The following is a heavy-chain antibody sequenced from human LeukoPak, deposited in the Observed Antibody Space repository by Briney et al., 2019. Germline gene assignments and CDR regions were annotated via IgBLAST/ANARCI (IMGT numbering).Heavy chain of an antibody. J-gene: IGHJ4*02. Sequence: GASVKVSCKASGGTFSSYAISWVRQAPGQGLEWMGWINPNSGGTNYAQKFQGWVTMTRDTSISTAYMELSRLRSDDTAVYYCARGAATYYDFWSGYSLSSDYWGQGTLVTVSS. CDR2: INPNSGGT. V-gene: IGHV1-2*04. CDR1: GGTFSSYA. CDR3: ARGAATYYDFWSGYSLSSDY. D-gene: IGHD3-3*01.